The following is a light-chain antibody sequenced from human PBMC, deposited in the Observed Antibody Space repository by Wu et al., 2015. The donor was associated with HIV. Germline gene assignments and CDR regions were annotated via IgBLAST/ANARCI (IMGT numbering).Light chain of an antibody. CDR1: QSISSSN. V-gene: IGKV3-20*01. Sequence: EIVLTQSPGTLSLSPGERATLSCRASQSISSSNLAWYQQKPGQPPRLLIYGASSRATGIPDRFSGSGSGTDFTLTISRLEPEDFAVYYCQQYGSSPPLTFGGGTKVEIK. CDR3: QQYGSSPPLT. CDR2: GAS. J-gene: IGKJ4*01.